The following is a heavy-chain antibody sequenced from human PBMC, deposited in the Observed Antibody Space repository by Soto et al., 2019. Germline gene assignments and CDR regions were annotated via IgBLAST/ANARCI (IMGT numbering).Heavy chain of an antibody. CDR2: ISRSHSAI. Sequence: GGSLRLSCSASGFSLSNSGMFWVRQAPGKGLEWISYISRSHSAIYYADSVKGRFTMSRDNAKNSLFLQMNSLRDEDRAVYYCATEGPNGYIPYYTETWGQGVPVTVSS. CDR3: ATEGPNGYIPYYTET. V-gene: IGHV3-48*02. D-gene: IGHD1-26*01. CDR1: GFSLSNSG. J-gene: IGHJ5*02.